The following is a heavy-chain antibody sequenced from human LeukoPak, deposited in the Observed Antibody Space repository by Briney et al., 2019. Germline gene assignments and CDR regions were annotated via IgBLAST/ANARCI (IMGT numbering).Heavy chain of an antibody. D-gene: IGHD6-13*01. Sequence: GGSLRLSCAASGFTFSSYWMHWVRQAPGKGLLWVSRINSDGSSTRYADSVKGRFTISRDNAKNTLYLQMNSLRAEDTAVYYCARDLTAASGNCFGPWGREPWSPSPQ. V-gene: IGHV3-74*01. J-gene: IGHJ5*02. CDR1: GFTFSSYW. CDR2: INSDGSST. CDR3: ARDLTAASGNCFGP.